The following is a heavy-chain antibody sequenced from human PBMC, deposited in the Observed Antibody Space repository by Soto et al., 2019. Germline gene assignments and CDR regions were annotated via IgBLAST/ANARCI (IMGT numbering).Heavy chain of an antibody. J-gene: IGHJ4*02. CDR2: ISYDGSNK. CDR3: ARPPNSGYDLFDS. V-gene: IGHV3-30-3*01. D-gene: IGHD5-12*01. Sequence: GGSLRLSCAASGFTFSSHAMNWVRQAPGKELEWVAIISYDGSNKYYADSVKGRFTISRDNSKNTLYLQMNSLRAEDTAVYYCARPPNSGYDLFDSWGQGTLVTVSS. CDR1: GFTFSSHA.